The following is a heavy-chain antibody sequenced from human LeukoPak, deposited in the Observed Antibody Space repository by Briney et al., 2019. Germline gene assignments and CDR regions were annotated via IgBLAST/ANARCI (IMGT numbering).Heavy chain of an antibody. CDR2: INPSGGST. D-gene: IGHD3-10*01. Sequence: ASVKVSCKASGYTFTSYYMHWVRQAPGQGFEWMGIINPSGGSTSYAQKFQGRVTMTRDTSTSTVYMELSSLRSEDTAVYYCARDFSLVWFPSWGQYYWGQGTLVTVSS. V-gene: IGHV1-46*01. CDR1: GYTFTSYY. J-gene: IGHJ4*02. CDR3: ARDFSLVWFPSWGQYY.